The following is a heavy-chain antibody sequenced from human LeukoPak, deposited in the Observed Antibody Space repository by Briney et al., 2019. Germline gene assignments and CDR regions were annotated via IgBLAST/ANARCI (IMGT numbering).Heavy chain of an antibody. CDR3: ARADWGTHRFDY. CDR2: IYTSGST. CDR1: GDSIGDYY. J-gene: IGHJ4*02. D-gene: IGHD2-21*01. V-gene: IGHV4-4*07. Sequence: SETLSLTCTVSGDSIGDYYWTWIRQPAGKGLEGIGRIYTSGSTDYNPSLKSRVAMSVDTSKNQFSLKLNSVTAADTAVYYCARADWGTHRFDYWGQGTLVTVSS.